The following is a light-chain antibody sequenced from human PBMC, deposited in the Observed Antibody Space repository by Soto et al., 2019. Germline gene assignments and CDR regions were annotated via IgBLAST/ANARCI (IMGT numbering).Light chain of an antibody. V-gene: IGLV2-14*01. CDR2: DVS. CDR1: SSDVGGYNY. Sequence: QSALTQPASVSGSPGQSITISCTGTSSDVGGYNYVSWYQQHPGKAPKLMIYDVSKRPSGVSNRFSGSKSGNTASLTISGLQAEDEADYYCSSYTSSSTDVFGTGTKLTVL. J-gene: IGLJ1*01. CDR3: SSYTSSSTDV.